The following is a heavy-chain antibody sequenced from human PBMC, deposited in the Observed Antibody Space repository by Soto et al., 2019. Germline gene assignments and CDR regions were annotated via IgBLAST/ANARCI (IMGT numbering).Heavy chain of an antibody. J-gene: IGHJ5*02. CDR1: GFIFNSHT. CDR2: ISSSSSTI. V-gene: IGHV3-48*01. CDR3: ASVIRWDNWFDP. Sequence: PGGSLRLSCSASGFIFNSHTMNRVRQAPGKGLEWVSSISSSSSTIYYADSVKGRFTISRDNAKNSLYLQMNSLRAEDTAVYYCASVIRWDNWFDPWGQGTLVTVSS. D-gene: IGHD1-26*01.